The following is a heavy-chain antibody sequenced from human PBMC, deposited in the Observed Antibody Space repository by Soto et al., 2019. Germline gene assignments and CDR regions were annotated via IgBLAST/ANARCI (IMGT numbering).Heavy chain of an antibody. J-gene: IGHJ4*02. CDR3: AKPGLTNYYDSSGPIDY. Sequence: LRLSCAASGFTFSSYAMSWVRQAPGKGLEWVSAISGSGGSTYYADSVKGRFTISRDNSKNTLYLQMNSLRAEDTAVYYCAKPGLTNYYDSSGPIDYWGQGTLVTVSS. D-gene: IGHD3-22*01. CDR2: ISGSGGST. V-gene: IGHV3-23*01. CDR1: GFTFSSYA.